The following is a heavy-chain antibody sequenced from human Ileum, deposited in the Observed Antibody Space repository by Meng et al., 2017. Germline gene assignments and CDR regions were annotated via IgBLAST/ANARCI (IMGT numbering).Heavy chain of an antibody. J-gene: IGHJ5*01. CDR2: IYHSGSP. CDR1: GVSSGSSIW. Sequence: LKESAPGRAEPSGTLSLTCAVSGVSSGSSIWLTWVRQAPGKGLEWIGEIYHSGSPSYNPSLKSRVTISVDKSQNQFSLKLNSVTAADTAVYYCARVVGGPASMSGWFDPWGQGTLVTVSS. V-gene: IGHV4-4*02. CDR3: ARVVGGPASMSGWFDP. D-gene: IGHD2-2*01.